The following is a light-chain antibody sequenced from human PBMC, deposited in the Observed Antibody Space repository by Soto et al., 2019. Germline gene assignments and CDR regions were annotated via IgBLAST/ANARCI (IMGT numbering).Light chain of an antibody. V-gene: IGLV2-14*01. CDR3: NSYASTSRV. CDR2: EVS. CDR1: SSDVGGYNY. Sequence: QSALTQPASVSGSPGQSITISCTGTSSDVGGYNYVSWYQQYPGKAPKLIIYEVSKRPSGVSDRFSGSKSGNTASLTISGLQTEDEADYYCNSYASTSRVFGSGTQLTVL. J-gene: IGLJ7*01.